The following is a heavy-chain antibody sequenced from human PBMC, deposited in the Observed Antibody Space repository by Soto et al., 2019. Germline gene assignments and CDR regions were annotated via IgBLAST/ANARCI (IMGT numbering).Heavy chain of an antibody. CDR2: INSDGSST. J-gene: IGHJ6*03. V-gene: IGHV3-74*01. CDR1: GFTFSSYW. CDR3: AREKRGSSSGRYYYYYMDV. Sequence: GGSLRLSCAASGFTFSSYWMHWVRQAPGKGLVWVSRINSDGSSTSYADSVKGRFTISRDNAKNTLYLQMNSLRAEDTAVYYCAREKRGSSSGRYYYYYMDVWGKGTTVTVSS. D-gene: IGHD6-6*01.